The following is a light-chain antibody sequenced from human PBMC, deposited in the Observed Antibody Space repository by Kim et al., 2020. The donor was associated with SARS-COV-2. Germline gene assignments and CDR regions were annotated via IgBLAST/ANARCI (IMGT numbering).Light chain of an antibody. CDR2: RAS. Sequence: DIQMTQSPSTLSASIGDRVTITCRASQSVNTWLAWYQQKSGKAPKLLIYRASSLESGVPSRFSGSGSGTHFTLTINSLQPEDFATYYCQQYYISWTFGQGTKVDIK. CDR1: QSVNTW. V-gene: IGKV1-5*03. J-gene: IGKJ1*01. CDR3: QQYYISWT.